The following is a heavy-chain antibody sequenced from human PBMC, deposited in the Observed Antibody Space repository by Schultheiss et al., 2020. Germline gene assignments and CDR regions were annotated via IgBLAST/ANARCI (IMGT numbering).Heavy chain of an antibody. CDR1: GGSVSSGSYY. CDR2: IYYSGST. Sequence: SETLSLTCTVSGGSVSSGSYYWSWIRQPPGKGLEWIGYIYYSGSTYYNPSLKSRVTISVDTSKNQFSLKLSSVTAADTAVYYCARVRGSGWYVWGQGTLVTFSS. CDR3: ARVRGSGWYV. V-gene: IGHV4-61*01. D-gene: IGHD6-19*01. J-gene: IGHJ4*02.